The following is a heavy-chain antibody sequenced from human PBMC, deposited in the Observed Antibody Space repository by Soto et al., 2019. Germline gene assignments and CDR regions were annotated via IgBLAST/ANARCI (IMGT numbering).Heavy chain of an antibody. J-gene: IGHJ4*02. Sequence: SVKVSCKASGGTFSSYAISWVRQAPGQGLEWMGGIIPIFGTANYAQKFQGRVTITADESTSTAYMELGSLRSEDTAVYHCARSPLPNIVVVPAAMSYFDYWGQGTRVTVSS. D-gene: IGHD2-2*01. CDR3: ARSPLPNIVVVPAAMSYFDY. CDR2: IIPIFGTA. V-gene: IGHV1-69*13. CDR1: GGTFSSYA.